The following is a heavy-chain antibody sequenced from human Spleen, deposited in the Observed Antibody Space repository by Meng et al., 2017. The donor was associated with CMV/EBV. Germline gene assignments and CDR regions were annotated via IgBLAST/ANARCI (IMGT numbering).Heavy chain of an antibody. V-gene: IGHV1-2*02. Sequence: ASVKVSCKASGYTFSGYYMHWVRQAPGQGLEWMGWINSNSGGTNYAQMFQGRVTMTRDPSISTAYMELSRLRSDDTAVYYCARGQYCSSTSCYGGDYYGMDVWGQGTTVTVSS. D-gene: IGHD2-2*01. J-gene: IGHJ6*02. CDR1: GYTFSGYY. CDR3: ARGQYCSSTSCYGGDYYGMDV. CDR2: INSNSGGT.